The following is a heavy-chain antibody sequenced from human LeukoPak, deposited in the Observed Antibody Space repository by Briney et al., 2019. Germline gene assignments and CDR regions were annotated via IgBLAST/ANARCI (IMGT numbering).Heavy chain of an antibody. Sequence: GRSLRLSCAASGFTFSSYGMSWVRQAPGKGLEWVSGTNWNGGSTGYADSVKGRFTISRDNAKNSLYLQMNSLRAEDTALYYCARDRNPFVVVPAAIAFDYWGQGTLVTVSS. J-gene: IGHJ4*02. CDR2: TNWNGGST. D-gene: IGHD2-2*01. V-gene: IGHV3-20*04. CDR1: GFTFSSYG. CDR3: ARDRNPFVVVPAAIAFDY.